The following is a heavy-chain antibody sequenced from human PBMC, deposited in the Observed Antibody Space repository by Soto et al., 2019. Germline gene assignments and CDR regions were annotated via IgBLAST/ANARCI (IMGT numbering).Heavy chain of an antibody. CDR3: AKDRTRTDLGRYSYRPFPDY. Sequence: GGSLRLSCAASGFTFSSYAMSWVRQAPGKGLEWVSAISGSGGSTYYADSVKGRFTISRDNSKNTLYLQMNSLRAEDTAVYYCAKDRTRTDLGRYSYRPFPDYWGQGTLVTVSS. CDR2: ISGSGGST. D-gene: IGHD5-18*01. CDR1: GFTFSSYA. V-gene: IGHV3-23*01. J-gene: IGHJ4*02.